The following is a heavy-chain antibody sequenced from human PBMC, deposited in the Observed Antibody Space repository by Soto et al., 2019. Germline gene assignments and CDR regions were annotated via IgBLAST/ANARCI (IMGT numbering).Heavy chain of an antibody. D-gene: IGHD2-2*01. Sequence: GESLKISCKGAGYSFTSYWIGWERQMPGKGLEWMGRIDPSDSYTNYSPSFQGHVTISADKSISTAYLQWSSLKASDTAMYYCARHEPTVVVPAAIGYYYYGMDVWGQGTTVTVSS. CDR3: ARHEPTVVVPAAIGYYYYGMDV. V-gene: IGHV5-10-1*01. CDR2: IDPSDSYT. CDR1: GYSFTSYW. J-gene: IGHJ6*02.